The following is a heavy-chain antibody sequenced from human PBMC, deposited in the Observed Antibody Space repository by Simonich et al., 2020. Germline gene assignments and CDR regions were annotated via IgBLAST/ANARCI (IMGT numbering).Heavy chain of an antibody. J-gene: IGHJ3*02. Sequence: QVQLQQWGAGLLKPSETLSLTCAVYGGSFSGYYWSWIRQPPGKGLEWIGEINHSGSTNYNPSLKRRGTISVDTSKNQFSLKLSSVTAADTAVYHCARGKGWKNAFDIWGQGTMVTVSS. CDR2: INHSGST. D-gene: IGHD1-1*01. CDR1: GGSFSGYY. CDR3: ARGKGWKNAFDI. V-gene: IGHV4-34*01.